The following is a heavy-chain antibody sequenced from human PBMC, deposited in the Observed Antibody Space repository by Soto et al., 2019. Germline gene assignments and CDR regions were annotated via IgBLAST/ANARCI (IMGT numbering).Heavy chain of an antibody. CDR3: ARVPTGIAARGRYGMDV. CDR1: GGSISSYY. J-gene: IGHJ6*02. CDR2: IYYSGST. V-gene: IGHV4-59*01. Sequence: PSETLSLTCTVSGGSISSYYWSWIRQPPGKGLEWIGYIYYSGSTNYNPSLKSRVTISVDTSKNQFSLKLSSVTAADTAVYYCARVPTGIAARGRYGMDVWGQGTTVTVSS. D-gene: IGHD6-6*01.